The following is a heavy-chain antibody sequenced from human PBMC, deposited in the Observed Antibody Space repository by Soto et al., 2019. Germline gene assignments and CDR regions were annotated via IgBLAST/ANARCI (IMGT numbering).Heavy chain of an antibody. J-gene: IGHJ4*02. CDR3: AKDNSYSGIYTGRFDY. CDR1: GFIFSNYA. V-gene: IGHV3-30*18. CDR2: ISNDGSNK. Sequence: GGSLRLSCVASGFIFSNYAIHWVRQAPGKGLEWVAVISNDGSNKYYADSVKGRFTISRDNSKSTLYLQMNSLRAEDTAVYYCAKDNSYSGIYTGRFDYWGQGTLVTVSS. D-gene: IGHD1-26*01.